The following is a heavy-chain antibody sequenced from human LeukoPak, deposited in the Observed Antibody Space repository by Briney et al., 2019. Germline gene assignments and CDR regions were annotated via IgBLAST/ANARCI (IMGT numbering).Heavy chain of an antibody. V-gene: IGHV4-39*01. CDR3: ASLLNGGVAHWFDP. J-gene: IGHJ5*02. CDR2: IYYSGST. Sequence: SETLSLTCTVSSGSISSSSSYWGWIRQPPGKGLEWIGNIYYSGSTYYNPSLKSRVTIFVDTSKNQFCLKLNSVTAADTAVYYCASLLNGGVAHWFDPWGQGTLVTVSS. CDR1: SGSISSSSSY. D-gene: IGHD7-27*01.